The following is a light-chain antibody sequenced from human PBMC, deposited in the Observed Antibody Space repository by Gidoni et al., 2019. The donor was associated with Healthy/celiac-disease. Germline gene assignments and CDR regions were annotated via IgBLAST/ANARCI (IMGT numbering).Light chain of an antibody. V-gene: IGKV1-5*01. CDR1: QSISSW. J-gene: IGKJ4*01. CDR3: QQYNSYSLT. CDR2: DAS. Sequence: IQMTQSPSTLSASVGDRVTITCRASQSISSWLAWYQQKPGKAPKLLIYDASSLESGVPSRFSGSGSGTEFTLTISSLQPDDFATYYCQQYNSYSLTFXGXTKVEIK.